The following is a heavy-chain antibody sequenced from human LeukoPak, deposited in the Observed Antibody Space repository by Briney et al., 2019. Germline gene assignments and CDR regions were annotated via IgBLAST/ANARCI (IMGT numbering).Heavy chain of an antibody. D-gene: IGHD2-2*01. CDR1: GYTFTDYY. V-gene: IGHV1-2*02. J-gene: IGHJ4*02. Sequence: ASVKVSCKASGYTFTDYYMHWVRNAPGPGIEWMGWINPNDGDTNYAQKFQGRVTMTRDTSISTARMEVSRLRSDDTAVYYCARANSLYCSSSTCLFDYWGQGTLVTVSS. CDR3: ARANSLYCSSSTCLFDY. CDR2: INPNDGDT.